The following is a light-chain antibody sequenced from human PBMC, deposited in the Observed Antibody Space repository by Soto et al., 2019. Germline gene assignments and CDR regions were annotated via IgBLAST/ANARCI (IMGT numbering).Light chain of an antibody. J-gene: IGKJ5*01. CDR2: GAS. V-gene: IGKV3-11*01. Sequence: IVLEHSPATLALSAGEIATLSCRASQSVSSYLAWYQQKPGQAPTLLIYGASIRAAGIPDRFSGSGSGTDFTLTIRRLEPEDFAVYYCQQRSNWPPITFGQGTRLEIK. CDR3: QQRSNWPPIT. CDR1: QSVSSY.